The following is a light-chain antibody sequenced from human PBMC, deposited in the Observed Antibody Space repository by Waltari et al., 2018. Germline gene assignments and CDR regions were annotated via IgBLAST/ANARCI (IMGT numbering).Light chain of an antibody. Sequence: QSALTQPATVSGSPGQSITISCTGTSRDVGGYNYVSWYQQHPGKAPKLMIYDVSNRPSGVSNRFSGSKSGNTASLTISGLQAEDEADYYCSSYTSSSLWVFGTGTKVTVL. J-gene: IGLJ1*01. CDR1: SRDVGGYNY. CDR3: SSYTSSSLWV. V-gene: IGLV2-14*01. CDR2: DVS.